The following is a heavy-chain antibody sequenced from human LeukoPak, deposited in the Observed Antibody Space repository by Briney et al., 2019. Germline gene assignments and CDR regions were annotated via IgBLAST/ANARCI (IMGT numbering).Heavy chain of an antibody. V-gene: IGHV4-4*09. CDR1: GGSISSYY. D-gene: IGHD2-21*02. CDR3: ASFDCGGDCYLPY. J-gene: IGHJ4*02. Sequence: PSETLSLTCTVSGGSISSYYWSWIRQPPGKGLEWIGYIYTSGSTNYDPSLKSRVTISVDTSKNQFSLKLSSVTAADTAVYYCASFDCGGDCYLPYWGQRTLVTVSS. CDR2: IYTSGST.